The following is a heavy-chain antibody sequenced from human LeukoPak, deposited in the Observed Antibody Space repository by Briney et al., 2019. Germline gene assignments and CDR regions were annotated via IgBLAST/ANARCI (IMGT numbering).Heavy chain of an antibody. Sequence: PSETLSLTCSVSGGSFNSGSYYWSWIRQPPGKGLEWIGYIYYSGSTNYNPSLKSRVTISVDTSKNQFSLKLSSVTAADTAVYYCARARREMAKQRWFDPWGQGTLVTVSS. CDR3: ARARREMAKQRWFDP. CDR1: GGSFNSGSYY. V-gene: IGHV4-61*01. CDR2: IYYSGST. D-gene: IGHD5-24*01. J-gene: IGHJ5*02.